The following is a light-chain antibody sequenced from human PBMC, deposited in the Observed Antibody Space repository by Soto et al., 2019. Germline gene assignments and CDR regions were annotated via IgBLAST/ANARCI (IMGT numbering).Light chain of an antibody. CDR2: DVS. CDR3: SSYTSSSTWV. Sequence: QSALTKPAAVSGSPGQSIAISCTGTSRDVGGYNYVSWYQQHPGKTPNLMIYDVSNRPSGVSNRFSGSKSGNTASLTISGLQAEDEADYYCSSYTSSSTWVFGGGTKVTVL. V-gene: IGLV2-14*01. CDR1: SRDVGGYNY. J-gene: IGLJ3*02.